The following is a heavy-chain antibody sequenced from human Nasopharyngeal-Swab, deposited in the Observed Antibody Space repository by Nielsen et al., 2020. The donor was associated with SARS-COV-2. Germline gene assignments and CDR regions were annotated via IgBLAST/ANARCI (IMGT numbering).Heavy chain of an antibody. D-gene: IGHD6-19*01. V-gene: IGHV2-5*01. CDR1: GFSLSTTGVG. CDR2: IYWIDDK. CDR3: AHSAISGYSSGWYLGGPFDP. Sequence: SSPTLFKPTHTLTLTCTFSGFSLSTTGVGVGLIRQPTAKALEWLALIYWIDDKRYSPSLKSRLTITKDTSKNQVVLTMTNMDPVDTATYYCAHSAISGYSSGWYLGGPFDPWGQGTLVTVSS. J-gene: IGHJ5*02.